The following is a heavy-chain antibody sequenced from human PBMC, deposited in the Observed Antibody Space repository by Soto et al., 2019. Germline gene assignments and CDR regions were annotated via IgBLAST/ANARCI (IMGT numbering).Heavy chain of an antibody. J-gene: IGHJ6*02. V-gene: IGHV1-18*01. CDR1: GYTFTSYP. Sequence: VSVKVSCKVSGYTFTSYPISWVRQAPGQGLEWMGWISVYNGNTNYAQKLQGRVTMTTDTSTSTAYMELRSLRSDDTAVYFCARGLYYDSYAMDVWGQGTTVTVSS. CDR3: ARGLYYDSYAMDV. D-gene: IGHD3-22*01. CDR2: ISVYNGNT.